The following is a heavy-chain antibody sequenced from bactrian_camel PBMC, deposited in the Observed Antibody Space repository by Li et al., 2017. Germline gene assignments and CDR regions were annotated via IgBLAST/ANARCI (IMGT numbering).Heavy chain of an antibody. Sequence: HVQLVESGGGLVQPGGSLRLDCAASGFTFSSSWMYWVRQAPGKGLEWVSTIGSGGDITYYLDSVKGRFTISRDNAENTLYLQLNSLKTEDTAMYYCAKDSPRGQWTLIATILDEYNYWGQGTQVTVS. CDR2: IGSGGDIT. CDR1: GFTFSSSW. D-gene: IGHD4*01. CDR3: AKDSPRGQWTLIATILDEYNY. J-gene: IGHJ4*01. V-gene: IGHV3S1*01.